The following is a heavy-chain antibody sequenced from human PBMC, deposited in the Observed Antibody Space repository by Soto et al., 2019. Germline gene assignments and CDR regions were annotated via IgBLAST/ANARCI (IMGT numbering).Heavy chain of an antibody. D-gene: IGHD1-26*01. Sequence: NPSETPSLTCAVFGGSISNSNWWTWVRQPPGKGLDWIGEIFHSGSTNYNSSLMGRVTISVDKANNQFSLKLSSVTAADTAVYYCAHRPIVGAAIWGQGTLVTVSS. V-gene: IGHV4-4*02. CDR1: GGSISNSNW. J-gene: IGHJ4*02. CDR3: AHRPIVGAAI. CDR2: IFHSGST.